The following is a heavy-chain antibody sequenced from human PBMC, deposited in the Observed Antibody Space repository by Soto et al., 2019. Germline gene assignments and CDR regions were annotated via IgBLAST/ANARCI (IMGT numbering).Heavy chain of an antibody. V-gene: IGHV4-34*01. CDR1: GGSFSGHS. Sequence: SETLSLTCAVYGGSFSGHSWTWIRQSPGKGLEWIGDINHSGRVNCSPSLKSRVTISLDTSKNQFSLTLSAVTAADTAMYYCSTRAYDTNGYYRFDPWGQGNLVT. CDR3: STRAYDTNGYYRFDP. CDR2: INHSGRV. J-gene: IGHJ5*01. D-gene: IGHD3-22*01.